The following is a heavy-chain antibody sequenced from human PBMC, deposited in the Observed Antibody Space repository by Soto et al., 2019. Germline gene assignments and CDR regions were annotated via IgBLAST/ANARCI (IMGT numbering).Heavy chain of an antibody. V-gene: IGHV3-30*18. CDR3: ANPPYDFWSGYTYYYYGMDV. D-gene: IGHD3-3*01. Sequence: QVQLVESGGGVVQPGRSLRLSCAASGFTFSSYGMHWVRQAPGKGLEWVAVISYDGSNKYYADSVKGRFTISRDNSKNTLYLQMNSLRAEDTAAYYCANPPYDFWSGYTYYYYGMDVWGQGTTVTVSS. CDR1: GFTFSSYG. J-gene: IGHJ6*02. CDR2: ISYDGSNK.